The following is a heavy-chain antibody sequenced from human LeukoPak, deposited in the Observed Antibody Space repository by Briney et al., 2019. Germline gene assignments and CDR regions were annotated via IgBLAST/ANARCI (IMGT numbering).Heavy chain of an antibody. J-gene: IGHJ4*02. Sequence: ASVKVSCKASGYTFTSYYMHWVRQAPGQGLEWMGIINPSGGSTSYAQKLQGRVTMTRDTSTSTVYMELSSLRSEDTAVYYCARDRRKYYYDSSGYSDYWGQGTLVTVSS. CDR3: ARDRRKYYYDSSGYSDY. CDR2: INPSGGST. V-gene: IGHV1-46*01. D-gene: IGHD3-22*01. CDR1: GYTFTSYY.